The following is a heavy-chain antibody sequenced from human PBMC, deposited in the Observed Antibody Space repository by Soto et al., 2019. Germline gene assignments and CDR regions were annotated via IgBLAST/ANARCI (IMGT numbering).Heavy chain of an antibody. D-gene: IGHD1-26*01. CDR3: ARRIVGSTSDAFDI. V-gene: IGHV5-10-1*01. J-gene: IGHJ3*02. CDR1: GYSFTSYW. CDR2: IDPSDSYT. Sequence: PGESLKISCKGSGYSFTSYWISWVRQMPGKSLEWMGRIDPSDSYTNYSPSFQGHVTISADKSISTAYLQWSSLKASDTAMYYCARRIVGSTSDAFDIWGQGTMVTVSS.